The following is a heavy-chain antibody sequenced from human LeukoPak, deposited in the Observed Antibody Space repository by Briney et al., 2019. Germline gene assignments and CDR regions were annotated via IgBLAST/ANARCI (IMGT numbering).Heavy chain of an antibody. J-gene: IGHJ4*02. D-gene: IGHD3-10*01. CDR3: AREREETYGSGSYTFDH. CDR2: INTNNGNT. V-gene: IGHV1-18*01. Sequence: ASVKVSCKASGYTFTNYAFSWVRQAPGQGLEWMGWINTNNGNTNYVKRLQGRVTMTTDTSTTTAYMELRSLISNDTAVYYCAREREETYGSGSYTFDHWGQGTLVTVSS. CDR1: GYTFTNYA.